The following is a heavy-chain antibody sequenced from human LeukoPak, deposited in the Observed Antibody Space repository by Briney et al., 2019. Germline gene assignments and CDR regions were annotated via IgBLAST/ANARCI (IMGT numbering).Heavy chain of an antibody. CDR2: IWYDGSKT. CDR1: GFTFSSHG. V-gene: IGHV3-33*06. J-gene: IGHJ5*02. CDR3: AKDLSYGSLWFDP. D-gene: IGHD3-10*01. Sequence: GGSLRLSCAASGFTFSSHGMQWVRQAPGKGLEWVALIWYDGSKTNYVDSVMGRFTISRDSSKNTLYLQMDNLRVEDTAVYFCAKDLSYGSLWFDPWGQGTPVPVSS.